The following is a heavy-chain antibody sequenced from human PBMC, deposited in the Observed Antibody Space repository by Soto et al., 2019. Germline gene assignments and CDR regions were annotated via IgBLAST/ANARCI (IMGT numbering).Heavy chain of an antibody. D-gene: IGHD6-6*01. V-gene: IGHV1-2*02. Sequence: ASVKVSCKASGFSFTGYYIHWLRQAPGQGLEWMGWINAHSGGTEYAQRFQGRVTLTRDTSISTAYMTLSSLRSDDTAIYYCAKDLTRQLAYWLDPWGQGTQVTVSS. CDR1: GFSFTGYY. J-gene: IGHJ5*02. CDR2: INAHSGGT. CDR3: AKDLTRQLAYWLDP.